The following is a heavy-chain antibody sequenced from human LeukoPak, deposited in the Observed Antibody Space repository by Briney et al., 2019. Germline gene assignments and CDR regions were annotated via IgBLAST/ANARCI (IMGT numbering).Heavy chain of an antibody. CDR2: IYYSGGT. CDR3: ARHRSQPDYLRY. D-gene: IGHD1-14*01. Sequence: SETLSLTCTVSGGSISSDYWSWIREPPGEGLEWLGYIYYSGGTDYNPSLKSRGAISVDTSKNQFSLTLSSVTAADTAVYYCARHRSQPDYLRYWGQATLVTVSS. J-gene: IGHJ4*02. CDR1: GGSISSDY. V-gene: IGHV4-59*08.